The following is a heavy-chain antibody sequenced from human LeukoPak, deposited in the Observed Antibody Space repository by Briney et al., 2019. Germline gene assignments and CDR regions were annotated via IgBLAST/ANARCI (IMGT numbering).Heavy chain of an antibody. CDR1: GYTFTSYG. V-gene: IGHV1-18*01. J-gene: IGHJ6*03. CDR3: ARVGNYYYYYYMDV. Sequence: ASVKVSCKASGYTFTSYGISWVRQAPGQGLEWMGWISAYNGSTNYAQKLQGRVTMTTDTSTSTAYMELRSLRSDDTAVYYCARVGNYYYYYYMDVWGKGTTVTVSS. CDR2: ISAYNGST.